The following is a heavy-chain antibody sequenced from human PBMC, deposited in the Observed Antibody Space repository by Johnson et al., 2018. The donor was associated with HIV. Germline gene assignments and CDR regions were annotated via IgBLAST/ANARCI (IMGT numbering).Heavy chain of an antibody. CDR1: GFTFSSYA. CDR3: ARGRKIAGTVAAFDI. V-gene: IGHV3-30-3*01. J-gene: IGHJ3*02. Sequence: QVQLVESGGGLVQPGGSLRLSCAASGFTFSSYAMHWVRQAPGKGLEWVAVISYDGSNKYYADSVKGRFTIFRDNAKTSLYLQMNSLRAEDTAVYYCARGRKIAGTVAAFDIWGQGTMVTVSS. CDR2: ISYDGSNK. D-gene: IGHD1-7*01.